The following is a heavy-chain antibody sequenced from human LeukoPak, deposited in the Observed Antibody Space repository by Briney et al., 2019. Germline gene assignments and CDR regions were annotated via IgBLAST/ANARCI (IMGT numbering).Heavy chain of an antibody. CDR2: ISWNSGSI. CDR3: VRDGVGATTYFGYFDH. CDR1: GFIFDDYA. Sequence: GGSLRLSCAASGFIFDDYAIHWVRQALGSGLEWVSGISWNSGSIGYADSVKGRFTISRDNSKNTLYLQMNSLRAEDTAVYYCVRDGVGATTYFGYFDHWGQGNLVTVSS. D-gene: IGHD1-26*01. J-gene: IGHJ4*02. V-gene: IGHV3-9*01.